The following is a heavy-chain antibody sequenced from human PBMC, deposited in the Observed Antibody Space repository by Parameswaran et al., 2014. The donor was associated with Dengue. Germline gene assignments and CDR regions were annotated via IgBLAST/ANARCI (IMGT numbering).Heavy chain of an antibody. Sequence: ASETLSLTCTVSGGSISSGSYYWSWIRQPAGKGLEWIGRIYTSGSTNYNPSLKSRVTISVDTSKNQFSLKLSSVTAADTAVYYCARGHYYMDVWGKGTTVTVSS. J-gene: IGHJ6*03. CDR3: ARGHYYMDV. V-gene: IGHV4-61*02. CDR1: GGSISSGSYY. CDR2: IYTSGST.